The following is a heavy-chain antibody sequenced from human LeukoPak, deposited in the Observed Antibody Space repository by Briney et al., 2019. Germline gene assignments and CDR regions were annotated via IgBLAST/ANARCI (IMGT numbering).Heavy chain of an antibody. V-gene: IGHV3-21*01. Sequence: GGSLRLSCAASGFTFSSYSMNWVRQAPGKGLEWVSSISSSSYIYYADSVKGRFTISRDNAKNSLYLQMNSLRAEDTAVYYCARDRSTGTTLRNYYFDCWGQGTLVTVSS. CDR3: ARDRSTGTTLRNYYFDC. CDR1: GFTFSSYS. CDR2: ISSSSYI. D-gene: IGHD1-7*01. J-gene: IGHJ4*02.